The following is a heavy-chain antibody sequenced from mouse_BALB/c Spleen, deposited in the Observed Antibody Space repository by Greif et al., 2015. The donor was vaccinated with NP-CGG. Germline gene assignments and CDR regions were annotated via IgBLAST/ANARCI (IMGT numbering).Heavy chain of an antibody. CDR3: ASNWAYAMDY. D-gene: IGHD4-1*02. CDR2: INPSNGRA. V-gene: IGHV1S81*02. Sequence: VQLVESGAELVKPGASVKLSCKASGYTFTSYWMHWVKQRPGQGLEWIGEINPSNGRANYNERFKSKATLTVDKSSSTAYMQLSSLTSEDSAVYYCASNWAYAMDYWGQGTSVTVSS. CDR1: GYTFTSYW. J-gene: IGHJ4*01.